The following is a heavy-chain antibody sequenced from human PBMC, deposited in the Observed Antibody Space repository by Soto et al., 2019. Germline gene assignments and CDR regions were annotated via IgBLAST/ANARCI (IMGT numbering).Heavy chain of an antibody. Sequence: ASVKVSCKASGYTFTSYDINWVRQATGQGLEWMGWMNPISGNTGYAQKFQGRVTMTRNTSISTAYMELSSLRSEDTAVYYCARGIAKWHYMDVWGKGTTVTVSS. D-gene: IGHD6-13*01. CDR3: ARGIAKWHYMDV. CDR1: GYTFTSYD. J-gene: IGHJ6*03. V-gene: IGHV1-8*01. CDR2: MNPISGNT.